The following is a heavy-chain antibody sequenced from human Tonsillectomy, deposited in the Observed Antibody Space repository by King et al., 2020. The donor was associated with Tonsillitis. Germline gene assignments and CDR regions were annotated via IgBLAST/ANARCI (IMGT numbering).Heavy chain of an antibody. J-gene: IGHJ4*02. Sequence: LQLQESGPGLVKPSETLSLTCTVSGGSIISSSRYWGWIRQPPGKGLEWVGTIYYSGSTYYNPSLKSRVTISVDTSKNQFSLKLSSETAADTALYYCARKRLGGYDTVYYWGQGALVTVSS. CDR1: GGSIISSSRY. CDR2: IYYSGST. V-gene: IGHV4-39*01. CDR3: ARKRLGGYDTVYY. D-gene: IGHD5-12*01.